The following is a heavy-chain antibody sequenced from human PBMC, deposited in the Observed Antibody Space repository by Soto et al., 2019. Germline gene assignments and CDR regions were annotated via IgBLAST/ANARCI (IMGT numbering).Heavy chain of an antibody. CDR2: VNPILSMS. Sequence: QVQLVQSGAEVKRPGSSVKVSCKASGDTFSFYSINWVRQAPGLGLEWMGRVNPILSMSNYAQRFQGRVTRTADKSTSTAYMELSGRRSEDTAMYYCATSYGSGYRAFDYWGQGALVTVSS. D-gene: IGHD3-10*01. CDR3: ATSYGSGYRAFDY. V-gene: IGHV1-69*04. J-gene: IGHJ4*02. CDR1: GDTFSFYS.